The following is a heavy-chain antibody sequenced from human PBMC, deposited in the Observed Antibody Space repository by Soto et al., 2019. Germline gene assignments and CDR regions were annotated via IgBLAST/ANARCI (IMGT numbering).Heavy chain of an antibody. D-gene: IGHD7-27*01. CDR2: IYYSGST. Sequence: SETLSLTCTVSGGSIRSYYCSWIRQPPGKGLEWIGYIYYSGSTNYNPSLKSRVTISVDTSKNQFSLKLSSVTAADTAVYYCARGLTGVDYWGQGTLVTVSS. V-gene: IGHV4-59*01. J-gene: IGHJ4*02. CDR3: ARGLTGVDY. CDR1: GGSIRSYY.